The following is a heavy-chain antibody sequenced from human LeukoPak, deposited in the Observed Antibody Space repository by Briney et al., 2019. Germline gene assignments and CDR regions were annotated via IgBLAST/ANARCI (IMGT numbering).Heavy chain of an antibody. V-gene: IGHV1-69*04. D-gene: IGHD3-22*01. CDR1: GGTFSSYA. J-gene: IGHJ4*02. CDR3: ARDGSSGSGDY. Sequence: GASVKVSCKASGGTFSSYAISWVRQAPGQGLEWMGRIIPILGIANYAQKFQGRVTITADKSTSTAYMELSSLRSEDTAVYYCARDGSSGSGDYWGQGALVAVSS. CDR2: IIPILGIA.